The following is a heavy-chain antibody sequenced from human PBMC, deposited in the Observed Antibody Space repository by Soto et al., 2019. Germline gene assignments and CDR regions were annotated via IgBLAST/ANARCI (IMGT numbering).Heavy chain of an antibody. CDR1: GGTFSSYA. V-gene: IGHV1-69*13. CDR2: IIPTFGTA. CDR3: ARVRQITISGVVIGGMDV. Sequence: ASVKVSCKASGGTFSSYAISWVRQAPGQGLEWMGGIIPTFGTANYAQKFQGRVTITADESTSTAYMELSSLRSEDTAVYYCARVRQITISGVVIGGMDVWRQGTTVTVSS. J-gene: IGHJ6*02. D-gene: IGHD3-3*01.